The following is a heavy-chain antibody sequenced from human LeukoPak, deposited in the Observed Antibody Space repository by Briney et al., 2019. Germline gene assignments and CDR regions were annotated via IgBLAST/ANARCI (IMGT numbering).Heavy chain of an antibody. Sequence: GGSLRLSCAASGFNFANHAMSWVRQTPGKGLEWVSAISGGGDITYYADSATGRFTISRDNSKDTLFLQMHSLRPGDTAVYYCVREDTPATANYWGQGTLVTISS. J-gene: IGHJ4*02. V-gene: IGHV3-23*01. CDR3: VREDTPATANY. CDR1: GFNFANHA. CDR2: ISGGGDIT. D-gene: IGHD2-21*02.